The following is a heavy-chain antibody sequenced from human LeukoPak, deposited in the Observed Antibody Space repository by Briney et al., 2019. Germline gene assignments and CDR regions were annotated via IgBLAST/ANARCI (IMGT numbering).Heavy chain of an antibody. J-gene: IGHJ4*02. D-gene: IGHD3-10*01. CDR2: IDASGST. CDR1: GGSISSGTYY. Sequence: SETLSLTCTVSGGSISSGTYYWSWIRQPAGKGLEWIGRIDASGSTNYNPSLKSRVTISVDTSKNQFSLKLSSVTAADTAVYYCARRTRRSMVRGVVPAFFDYWGQGTLVTVSS. V-gene: IGHV4-61*02. CDR3: ARRTRRSMVRGVVPAFFDY.